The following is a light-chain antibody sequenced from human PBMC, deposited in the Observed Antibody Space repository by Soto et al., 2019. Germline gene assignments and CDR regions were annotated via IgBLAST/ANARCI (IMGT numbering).Light chain of an antibody. CDR2: DVS. J-gene: IGLJ3*02. V-gene: IGLV2-11*01. CDR1: SSDVGVYNY. CDR3: CSYAGSHTWV. Sequence: QSALTQPRSVSESPGQSVTISCSGTSSDVGVYNYVSWYQQHPGKAPKPMIYDVSKRPSGVPDRFSGSKSGSTASLTISGLQTDDEADYYCCSYAGSHTWVFGGGTKLTVL.